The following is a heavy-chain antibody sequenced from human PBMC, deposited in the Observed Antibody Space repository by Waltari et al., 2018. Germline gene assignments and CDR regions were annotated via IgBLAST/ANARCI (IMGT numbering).Heavy chain of an antibody. V-gene: IGHV5-51*01. Sequence: EVQLVQSGAEVKTPGESLKISCKASGYSFSPYWIAWVRQMPGKGLEWMGIIYPDDSDAKYTPSFQGQVAISVDKSLNTAYLQWSSLKASDTAIYYCARHFTGFYGSGNYVYWGQGTLVAVS. CDR2: IYPDDSDA. D-gene: IGHD3-10*01. CDR3: ARHFTGFYGSGNYVY. J-gene: IGHJ4*02. CDR1: GYSFSPYW.